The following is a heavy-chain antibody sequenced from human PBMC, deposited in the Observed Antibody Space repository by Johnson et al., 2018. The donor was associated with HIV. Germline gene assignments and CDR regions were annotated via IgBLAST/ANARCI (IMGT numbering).Heavy chain of an antibody. CDR3: AKGGYSSSWYLWDTFNM. V-gene: IGHV3-30*02. CDR2: IRYDGSNK. D-gene: IGHD2-2*01. CDR1: GFTFSSYG. Sequence: QVQLVESGGGLVQPGGSLRLSCAASGFTFSSYGMHWVRQAPGKGLEWVAFIRYDGSNKYYADSVKGRFTISRDNSKNTLYLQMNSLRADDTALYYCAKGGYSSSWYLWDTFNMWGQGTMVTVSS. J-gene: IGHJ3*02.